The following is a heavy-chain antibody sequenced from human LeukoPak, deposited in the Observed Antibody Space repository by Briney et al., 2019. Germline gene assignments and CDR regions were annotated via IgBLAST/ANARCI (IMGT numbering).Heavy chain of an antibody. V-gene: IGHV1-46*01. J-gene: IGHJ3*02. CDR2: INPSGGST. CDR1: GYTFTSYY. CDR3: ASITGTTDAFDI. D-gene: IGHD1-20*01. Sequence: ASVKVSCKASGYTFTSYYMHWVRQAPGQGLEWMGIINPSGGSTSYAQKFQGRVTMTRDMSTSTVYMELSSLRSGDTAVYYCASITGTTDAFDIWGQGTMVTVSS.